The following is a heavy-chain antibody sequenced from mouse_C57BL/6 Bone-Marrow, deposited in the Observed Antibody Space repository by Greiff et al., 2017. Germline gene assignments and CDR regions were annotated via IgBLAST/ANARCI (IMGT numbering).Heavy chain of an antibody. V-gene: IGHV5-9*01. Sequence: GGSLKLSCAASGFTFSSYTMSWVRQTPGKRLEWVATISGGGGNTYYPDSVKGRFTISRDNAKNTLYLQMSSLRSEDTALYYCANSYYYGSSSWFAYWGQGTLVTVSA. J-gene: IGHJ3*01. D-gene: IGHD1-1*01. CDR3: ANSYYYGSSSWFAY. CDR2: ISGGGGNT. CDR1: GFTFSSYT.